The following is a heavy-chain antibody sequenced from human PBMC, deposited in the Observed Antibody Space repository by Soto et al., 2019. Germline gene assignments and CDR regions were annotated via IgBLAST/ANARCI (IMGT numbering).Heavy chain of an antibody. D-gene: IGHD5-12*01. V-gene: IGHV4-59*03. CDR1: GGSINNYY. CDR3: VRDRRDGYNYVDL. J-gene: IGHJ4*02. CDR2: VHSSGRS. Sequence: QVQLHESGPGLVKPSETLTLTCTVSGGSINNYYWSWIRQFPGKRLEWIAYVHSSGRSESDSYLKSRVTISVDTSLNQFSLKMNSVTAADTALYYCVRDRRDGYNYVDLWGQGTLVTVSS.